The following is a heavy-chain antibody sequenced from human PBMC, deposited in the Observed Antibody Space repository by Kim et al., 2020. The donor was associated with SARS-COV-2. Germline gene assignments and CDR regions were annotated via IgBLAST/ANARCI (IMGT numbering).Heavy chain of an antibody. CDR2: INHSGST. V-gene: IGHV4-34*01. D-gene: IGHD2-8*02. Sequence: SETLSLTCAVYGGSFSGYYWSWIRQPPGKGLEWIGEINHSGSTNYNPSLKSRVTISVDTSKNQFSLKLSSVTAADTAVYYCARGTDGLGEIVLVVWRYY. CDR3: ARGTDGLGEIVLVVWRYY. CDR1: GGSFSGYY. J-gene: IGHJ6*01.